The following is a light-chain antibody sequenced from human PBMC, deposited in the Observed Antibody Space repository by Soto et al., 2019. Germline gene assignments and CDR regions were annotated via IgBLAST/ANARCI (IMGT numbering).Light chain of an antibody. CDR2: EVS. CDR3: CSYAGSSTS. V-gene: IGLV2-23*02. CDR1: SSDVGRYNL. J-gene: IGLJ1*01. Sequence: QSVLTHPASGSGGPGQSSPISCTGTSSDVGRYNLVSWYQQHPGKAPKLMIYEVSKRPSGVSNRFSGSKSGNTASLTISGLQAEDEADYYCCSYAGSSTSFGTGTKVTVL.